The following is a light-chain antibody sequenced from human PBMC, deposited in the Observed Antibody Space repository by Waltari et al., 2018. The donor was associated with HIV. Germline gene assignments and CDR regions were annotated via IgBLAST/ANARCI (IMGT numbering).Light chain of an antibody. V-gene: IGLV2-8*01. CDR1: SSDLGAYDS. CDR3: SSYGDSLRVL. CDR2: EVT. Sequence: QSALTQPPSASGSLGQSVTISRTGSSSDLGAYDSVSWFQQHPRSAPKLLLYEVTRRPSTVSDRFSGSRSGSTAFLTVAGLQPDDEATYFCSSYGDSLRVLFGGGTNVTVL. J-gene: IGLJ3*02.